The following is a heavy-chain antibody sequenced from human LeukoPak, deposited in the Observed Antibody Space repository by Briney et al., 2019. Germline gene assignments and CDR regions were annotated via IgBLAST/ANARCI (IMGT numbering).Heavy chain of an antibody. J-gene: IGHJ6*03. V-gene: IGHV4-4*07. CDR3: ARGTSGWYYYYYYMDV. CDR2: IYSSGTT. Sequence: SETLSLTCTVSGASISSFYWSWIRQPAGKGLEWIGRIYSSGTTNYNPSLKSQVTMSVDMSKNQFSLKLSSVTAADTAVYYCARGTSGWYYYYYYMDVWGKGTTVTISS. D-gene: IGHD6-19*01. CDR1: GASISSFY.